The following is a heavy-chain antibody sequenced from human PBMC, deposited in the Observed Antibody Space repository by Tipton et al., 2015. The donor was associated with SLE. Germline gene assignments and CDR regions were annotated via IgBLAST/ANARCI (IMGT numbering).Heavy chain of an antibody. J-gene: IGHJ4*02. CDR2: IYYSGST. CDR3: AREGDYGDFSPH. V-gene: IGHV4-39*07. Sequence: TLSLTCTVSGGSISSHYWGWIRQPPGKGLEWIGSIYYSGSTYYNPSLKSRVTISVDTSKNQFSLKLSSVTAADTAVYYCAREGDYGDFSPHWGQGTLVTVSS. CDR1: GGSISSHY. D-gene: IGHD4-17*01.